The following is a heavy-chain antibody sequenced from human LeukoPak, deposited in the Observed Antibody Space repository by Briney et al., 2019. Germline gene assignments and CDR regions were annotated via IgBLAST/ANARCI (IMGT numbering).Heavy chain of an antibody. CDR1: GFTFSSYG. J-gene: IGHJ4*02. CDR3: ARADYYDSPFDY. CDR2: ISSSSSYI. V-gene: IGHV3-21*01. D-gene: IGHD3-22*01. Sequence: PGGSLRLSCAASGFTFSSYGMHWVRQAPGKGLEWVSSISSSSSYIYYADSVKGRFTISRDNAKNSLYLQMNSLRAEDTAVYYCARADYYDSPFDYWGQGTLVTVSS.